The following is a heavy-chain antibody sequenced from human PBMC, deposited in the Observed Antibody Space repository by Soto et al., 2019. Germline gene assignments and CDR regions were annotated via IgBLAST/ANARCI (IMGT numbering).Heavy chain of an antibody. V-gene: IGHV3-74*01. CDR3: ARANERDFDY. CDR2: INGDGSST. J-gene: IGHJ4*02. D-gene: IGHD2-8*01. Sequence: VVSLILSCSSSGFTFINHWMHLFRQVPGKGLLWVSDINGDGSSTSYAASVKGRFTISRDNAKNKLYLQMNSLRAEDTAVYYCARANERDFDYWGQGTLVTVSS. CDR1: GFTFINHW.